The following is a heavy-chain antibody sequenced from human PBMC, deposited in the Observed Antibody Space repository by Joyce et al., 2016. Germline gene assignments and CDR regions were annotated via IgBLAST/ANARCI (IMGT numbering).Heavy chain of an antibody. CDR3: ARPPSGYSTGWFDS. CDR1: GFIFNTYG. V-gene: IGHV3-33*01. CDR2: IWYDGSNE. D-gene: IGHD6-19*01. J-gene: IGHJ5*01. Sequence: QVQLVESGGGVVQPGRSLRISCAASGFIFNTYGMHWVRQAPGKGLEWVAMIWYDGSNEYYADSVKGRFTISRDNSKDTLYLQMNSLRAEDTAVYYCARPPSGYSTGWFDSWGQGTLVTVSS.